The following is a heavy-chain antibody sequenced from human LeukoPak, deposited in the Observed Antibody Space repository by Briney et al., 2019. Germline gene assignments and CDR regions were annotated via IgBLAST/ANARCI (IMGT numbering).Heavy chain of an antibody. CDR2: ISGSGGST. D-gene: IGHD2-2*03. V-gene: IGHV3-23*01. CDR3: AKDNGYCTSTSCFLEY. CDR1: GFTFNSYA. Sequence: PGGSLRLSCVASGFTFNSYAMSWVRQAPGKGLEWVSAISGSGGSTYYADYVKGRFTISRDNSKSTLYLQMNSLGAEDTALYYCAKDNGYCTSTSCFLEYWGRGAVVTVSS. J-gene: IGHJ4*02.